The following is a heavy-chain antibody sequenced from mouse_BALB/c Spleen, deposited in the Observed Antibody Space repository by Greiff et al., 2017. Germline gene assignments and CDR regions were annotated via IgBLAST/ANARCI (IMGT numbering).Heavy chain of an antibody. V-gene: IGHV10-1*02. Sequence: EVKVVESGGGLVQPKGSLKLSCAASGFTFNTYAMNWVRQAPGKGLEWVARIRSKSNNYATYYADSVKDRFTISRDDSQSMLYLQMNNLKTEDTAMYYCVGHSPYGYDGGFAYWGQGTLVTVSA. CDR2: IRSKSNNYAT. D-gene: IGHD2-2*01. CDR1: GFTFNTYA. J-gene: IGHJ3*01. CDR3: VGHSPYGYDGGFAY.